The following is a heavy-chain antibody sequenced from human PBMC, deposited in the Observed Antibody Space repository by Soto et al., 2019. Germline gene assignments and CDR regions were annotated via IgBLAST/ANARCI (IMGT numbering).Heavy chain of an antibody. J-gene: IGHJ4*02. D-gene: IGHD5-12*01. CDR1: GYPISSGYY. CDR3: ARSSGYVPGGY. V-gene: IGHV4-38-2*01. Sequence: SETLSLTCAASGYPISSGYYWGWIRQPPGKGLEWIGIIHHSGSTYYNPSLRSRITISVDTSKNQFSMKMPSVTAADTAVYYCARSSGYVPGGYWGKGIRVTVSS. CDR2: IHHSGST.